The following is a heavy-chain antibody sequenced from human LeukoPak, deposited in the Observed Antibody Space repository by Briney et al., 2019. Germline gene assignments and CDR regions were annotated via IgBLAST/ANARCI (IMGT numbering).Heavy chain of an antibody. J-gene: IGHJ6*04. V-gene: IGHV3-30*18. CDR1: GFTFSSYD. D-gene: IGHD3-9*01. Sequence: GGSLRLSCAASGFTFSSYDMHWVRQAPGKGLEWVAVISYDGSNKYYADSVKGRFTISRDNSKNTLYLQMNSLRAEDTAVYYCAKEILRYFDWLPPDYYGMDVWGKGTTVTVSS. CDR2: ISYDGSNK. CDR3: AKEILRYFDWLPPDYYGMDV.